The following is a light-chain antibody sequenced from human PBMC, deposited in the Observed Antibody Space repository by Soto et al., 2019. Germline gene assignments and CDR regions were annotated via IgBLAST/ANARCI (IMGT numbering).Light chain of an antibody. V-gene: IGLV1-44*01. CDR2: SNN. J-gene: IGLJ1*01. CDR1: SSNIGINT. Sequence: QSALTQPPSASETPGQRVTLSCSGSSSNIGINTVDWYQHVPGTAPKLLIYSNNQRSSGVPDRISGSKSGASASLALSGLQSEDEADYYCAAWDDSLSGHYVFGTGTKVTVL. CDR3: AAWDDSLSGHYV.